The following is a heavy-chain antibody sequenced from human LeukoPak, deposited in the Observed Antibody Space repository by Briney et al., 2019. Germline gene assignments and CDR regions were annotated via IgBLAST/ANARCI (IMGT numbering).Heavy chain of an antibody. Sequence: PGGSLRLSCAASGFTVSSNYMSWVRQAPGKGLEWVSVIYSGGSTYYADSVKGRFTISRDNSKHTLYLQMNSLRAEDTAVYYCARDPQYCSSTSCPNWGQGPLVTVSS. CDR1: GFTVSSNY. J-gene: IGHJ4*02. D-gene: IGHD2-2*01. CDR2: IYSGGST. CDR3: ARDPQYCSSTSCPN. V-gene: IGHV3-53*01.